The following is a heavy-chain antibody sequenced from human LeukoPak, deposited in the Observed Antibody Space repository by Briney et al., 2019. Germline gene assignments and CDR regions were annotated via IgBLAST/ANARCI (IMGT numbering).Heavy chain of an antibody. V-gene: IGHV3-72*01. CDR2: TRNKANSYTT. J-gene: IGHJ4*02. Sequence: PGGSLRLSCAASGFTFSDHYMDWVRQAPGKGLEWVGRTRNKANSYTTEYAASVKGRFTISRDDSKNSLHLQMNSLKTEDTAVYYCARAGILPDRRLDYWGQGTLVTVSS. CDR1: GFTFSDHY. CDR3: ARAGILPDRRLDY. D-gene: IGHD2-15*01.